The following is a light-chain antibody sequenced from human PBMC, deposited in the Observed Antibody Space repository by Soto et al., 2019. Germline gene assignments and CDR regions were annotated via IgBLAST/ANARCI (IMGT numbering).Light chain of an antibody. V-gene: IGKV3-20*01. CDR2: DAS. CDR3: QQYGSSPLT. CDR1: QIVGGDT. Sequence: EIVLTQSPGTLSLSPGERATLSCRASQIVGGDTLAWFQQRPGQAPRLLIYDASSRATGIPDRFSGSGSGTDFTLTISRLEPEDFAVFYCQQYGSSPLTFGGGTKVDI. J-gene: IGKJ4*01.